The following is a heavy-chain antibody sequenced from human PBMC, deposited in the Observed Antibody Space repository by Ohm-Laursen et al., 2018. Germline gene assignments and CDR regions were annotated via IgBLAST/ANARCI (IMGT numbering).Heavy chain of an antibody. CDR3: AKDYNDYGDY. CDR2: ISGSGGST. CDR1: GFIFRNFG. J-gene: IGHJ4*02. D-gene: IGHD1-14*01. V-gene: IGHV3-23*01. Sequence: GSLRLSCTASGFIFRNFGMHWVRQAPGKGLEWVAAISGSGGSTYYADSVKGRFTISRDNSKNTLYLQMNSLRAEDTAVYYCAKDYNDYGDYWGQGTLVTVSS.